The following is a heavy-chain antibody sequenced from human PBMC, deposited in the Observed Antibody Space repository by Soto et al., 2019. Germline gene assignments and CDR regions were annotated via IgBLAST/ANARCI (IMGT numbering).Heavy chain of an antibody. Sequence: QVQLVESGGGVVQPGRSLRLSCAASGFTFSSYGMHWVRQAPGKGLEWVAVISYDGSNKYYADSVKGRFTISRDNSKNTLYLQMNSLRAEDTAVYYCAVPPYDSSSYGYFQEWGQGTLVTVSS. CDR2: ISYDGSNK. CDR1: GFTFSSYG. J-gene: IGHJ1*01. CDR3: AVPPYDSSSYGYFQE. D-gene: IGHD6-6*01. V-gene: IGHV3-30*03.